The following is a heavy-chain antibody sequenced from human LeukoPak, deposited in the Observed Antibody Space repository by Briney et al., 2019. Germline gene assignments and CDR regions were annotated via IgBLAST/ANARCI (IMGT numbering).Heavy chain of an antibody. CDR2: INPNSGDT. CDR1: GYTFTRFY. CDR3: ARDDMVATPFRVDGFDV. V-gene: IGHV1-2*02. D-gene: IGHD5-12*01. Sequence: ASVKVSCKASGYTFTRFYIHWVRQAPGQGLEYMGWINPNSGDTDSAQQFQGRVTMTGDTSITTAYLELSSLTSEDTAECYCARDDMVATPFRVDGFDVWGQGTKVTVSS. J-gene: IGHJ3*01.